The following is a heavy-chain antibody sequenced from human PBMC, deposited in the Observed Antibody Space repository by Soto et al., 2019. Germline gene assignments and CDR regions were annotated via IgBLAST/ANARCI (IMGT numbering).Heavy chain of an antibody. J-gene: IGHJ4*02. CDR2: MSPNSATT. CDR3: ARGIAAGFDY. D-gene: IGHD6-13*01. Sequence: QVQLVQSGAEVKKPGASVKVSCKASGYTFTSYDINWVRQASGQGPEWMGWMSPNSATTGYAQKFQGRVTMTRDISISTAYMELSSLTSDDTAVYYCARGIAAGFDYWGQGTLVTVSS. V-gene: IGHV1-8*01. CDR1: GYTFTSYD.